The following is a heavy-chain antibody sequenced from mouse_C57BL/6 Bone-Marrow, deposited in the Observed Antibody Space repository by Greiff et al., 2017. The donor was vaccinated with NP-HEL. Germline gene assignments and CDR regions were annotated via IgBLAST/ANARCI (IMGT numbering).Heavy chain of an antibody. CDR3: ARLGGSSPYYFDY. CDR2: IYPGDGDT. Sequence: QVQLKESGAELVKPGASVKISCKASGYAFSSYWMNWVKQRPGKGLEWIGQIYPGDGDTNYNGKFKGKATLTADKSSSTAYMQLSSLTSEDSAVYFCARLGGSSPYYFDYWGQGTTLTVSS. V-gene: IGHV1-80*01. D-gene: IGHD1-1*01. J-gene: IGHJ2*01. CDR1: GYAFSSYW.